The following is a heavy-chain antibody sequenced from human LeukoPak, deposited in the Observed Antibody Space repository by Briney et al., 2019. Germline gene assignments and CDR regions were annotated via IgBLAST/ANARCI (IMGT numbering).Heavy chain of an antibody. D-gene: IGHD3-22*01. J-gene: IGHJ4*02. CDR2: IYSGGYT. Sequence: GGSLRLSCTASEFTVSSNYMSWVRQAPGKGLEWVSVIYSGGYTYYADSVKGRFTISRDNSKNTLYLQMNSLRAEDTAVYYCARATVTYHYDSSGYLFDYWGQGTLVTVSS. V-gene: IGHV3-66*01. CDR1: EFTVSSNY. CDR3: ARATVTYHYDSSGYLFDY.